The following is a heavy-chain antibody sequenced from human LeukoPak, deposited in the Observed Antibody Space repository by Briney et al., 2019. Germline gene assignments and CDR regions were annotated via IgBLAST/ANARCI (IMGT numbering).Heavy chain of an antibody. D-gene: IGHD2-21*02. CDR3: ARAEHIVVVTATLDAFDI. V-gene: IGHV4-31*03. J-gene: IGHJ3*02. CDR1: GGSISSGGYY. CDR2: IYYSGSA. Sequence: SQTLSLTCTVSGGSISSGGYYWSWIRQHPGKGLEWIGYIYYSGSAYYNPSLKSRVTISVDTSKNQFSLKLSSVTAADTAVYYCARAEHIVVVTATLDAFDIWGQGTMATVSS.